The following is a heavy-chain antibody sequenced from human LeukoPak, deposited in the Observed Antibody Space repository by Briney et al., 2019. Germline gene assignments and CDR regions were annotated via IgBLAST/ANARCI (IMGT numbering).Heavy chain of an antibody. CDR2: ISSSSSYI. D-gene: IGHD1-1*01. Sequence: TGGSLRLSCAASGFTFSSYSMNWVRQAPGKGLEWVSSISSSSSYIYYADSVKGRFTISRDNAKDSLYLQMNSLRAEDTAVYYCARENPTEAFEDWGQGTLVTVSS. CDR1: GFTFSSYS. CDR3: ARENPTEAFED. V-gene: IGHV3-21*01. J-gene: IGHJ4*02.